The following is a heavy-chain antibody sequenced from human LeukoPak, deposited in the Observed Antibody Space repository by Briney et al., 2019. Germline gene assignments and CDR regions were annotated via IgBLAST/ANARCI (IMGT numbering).Heavy chain of an antibody. J-gene: IGHJ4*02. CDR3: ARVDDSGWYIWRDY. CDR2: INPNSGGT. V-gene: IGHV1-2*02. CDR1: GYTFTGYY. Sequence: ASVKVSCKASGYTFTGYYMHWVRQAPGQGLEWMGWINPNSGGTNYAQKFQGRVTMTRDTSISTAYMELSRLRSDDTAVYYCARVDDSGWYIWRDYWGQGTLVTASS. D-gene: IGHD6-19*01.